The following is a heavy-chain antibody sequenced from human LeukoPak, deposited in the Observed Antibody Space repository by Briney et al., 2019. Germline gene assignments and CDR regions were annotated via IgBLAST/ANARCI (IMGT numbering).Heavy chain of an antibody. CDR1: GFSFSSYW. D-gene: IGHD1-1*01. V-gene: IGHV3-74*03. J-gene: IGHJ3*02. CDR3: ARGGLNALEAFDI. Sequence: PWGSLRLSCAASGFSFSSYWMHWVRQAPGKGLVWVSRGNGDGTSTTYADSVKGRFTTSRDNAKNTLYLQMNSLRAEDTAVYYCARGGLNALEAFDIWGQGTLVTVCS. CDR2: GNGDGTST.